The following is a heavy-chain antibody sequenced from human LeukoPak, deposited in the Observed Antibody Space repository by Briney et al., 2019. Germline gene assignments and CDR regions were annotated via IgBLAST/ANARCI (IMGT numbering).Heavy chain of an antibody. V-gene: IGHV3-21*04. CDR3: AKTGSHGYDAFDI. D-gene: IGHD1-14*01. CDR2: ITSSSTYT. Sequence: GGSLRLSCAASGFSFSSYNMNWVRQTPGKGLEWVSSITSSSTYTFYADSVKGRFTISRDNARNSLYLQMNSLRAEDTAVYYCAKTGSHGYDAFDIWGQGTMVTVSS. CDR1: GFSFSSYN. J-gene: IGHJ3*02.